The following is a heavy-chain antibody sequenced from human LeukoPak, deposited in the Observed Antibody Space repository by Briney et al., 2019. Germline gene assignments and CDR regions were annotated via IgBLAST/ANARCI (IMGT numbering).Heavy chain of an antibody. Sequence: GASVKVSCKAFGYTFTRYYMHWVRQAPGQGPEWMGVISPSGGSTTYAQKFQGRVTLTRDMSTSTDYLELSSLRSEDTAVYYCARPNLLTMVRGAVLNYYYMDVWGKGTTVTVSS. D-gene: IGHD3-10*01. J-gene: IGHJ6*03. V-gene: IGHV1-46*01. CDR2: ISPSGGST. CDR3: ARPNLLTMVRGAVLNYYYMDV. CDR1: GYTFTRYY.